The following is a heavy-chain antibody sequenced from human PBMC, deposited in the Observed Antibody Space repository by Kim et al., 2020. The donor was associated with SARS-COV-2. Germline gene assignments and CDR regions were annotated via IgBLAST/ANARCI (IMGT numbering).Heavy chain of an antibody. Sequence: GGSLRLSCEASGFRFSDYDMSWIRQAPGKGLEWVAYINGDGSSMKCADSVNGRFSISRDNANKSLSLQMNSLTPEDTAVYYCVRAPSNWGQGTLVTVPS. D-gene: IGHD6-6*01. CDR3: VRAPSN. CDR1: GFRFSDYD. V-gene: IGHV3-11*01. CDR2: INGDGSSM. J-gene: IGHJ4*02.